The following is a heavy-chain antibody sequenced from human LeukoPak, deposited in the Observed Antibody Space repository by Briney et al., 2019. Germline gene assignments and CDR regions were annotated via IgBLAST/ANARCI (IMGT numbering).Heavy chain of an antibody. Sequence: GGSLRLSCAASGFTFSSYAMGWVRQAPGKGLEWASSISSSSSYIYYADSVKGRFTISRDNAKNSLYLQMNSLRAEDTAVYYCARDLGYYDILTGYLDYWGQGTLVTVSS. CDR2: ISSSSSYI. J-gene: IGHJ4*02. D-gene: IGHD3-9*01. CDR1: GFTFSSYA. CDR3: ARDLGYYDILTGYLDY. V-gene: IGHV3-21*01.